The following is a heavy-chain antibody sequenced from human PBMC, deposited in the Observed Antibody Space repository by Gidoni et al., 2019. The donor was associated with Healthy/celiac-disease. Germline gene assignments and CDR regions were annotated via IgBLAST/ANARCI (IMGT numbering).Heavy chain of an antibody. Sequence: QVQLQQWGAGLLKPSETLSLTCAVYGGSSSGYYWSWIRQPPGKGLGWIGEINHSGSTNYNPSLKSRVTISVDTSKNQFSLKLSSVTAADTAVYYCARGGMVRGVIIRRSEYFQHWGQGTLVTVSS. CDR2: INHSGST. J-gene: IGHJ1*01. D-gene: IGHD3-10*01. CDR1: GGSSSGYY. V-gene: IGHV4-34*01. CDR3: ARGGMVRGVIIRRSEYFQH.